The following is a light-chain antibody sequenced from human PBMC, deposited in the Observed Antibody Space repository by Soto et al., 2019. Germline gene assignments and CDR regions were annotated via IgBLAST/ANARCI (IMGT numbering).Light chain of an antibody. CDR3: QQYNDWPRA. CDR2: GAS. V-gene: IGKV3-15*01. J-gene: IGKJ2*01. Sequence: EIVMTQSPVTLSVSPGERAALSCRASQSVSSNLAWYQQKPGQAPRLLIYGASTRATGIPARFSGSGSGTEFTLTISSLQSEDFAVYCCQQYNDWPRAFGRGTKLEIK. CDR1: QSVSSN.